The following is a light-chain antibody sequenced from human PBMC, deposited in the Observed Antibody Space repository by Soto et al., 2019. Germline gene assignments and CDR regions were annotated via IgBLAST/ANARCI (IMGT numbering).Light chain of an antibody. CDR1: QSVSSSY. CDR3: QQYDKWPRT. CDR2: GAS. Sequence: EIVLTQSPGTLSLSPGERATLSCRASQSVSSSYLAWYQQKPGQAPRLLIYGASSRATGIPDRFSGSGSGTEFTLTISNLQSEDFAVYHCQQYDKWPRTFGQGTKVEI. V-gene: IGKV3-20*01. J-gene: IGKJ1*01.